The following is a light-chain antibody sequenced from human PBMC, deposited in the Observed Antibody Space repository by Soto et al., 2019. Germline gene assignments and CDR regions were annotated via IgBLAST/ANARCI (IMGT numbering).Light chain of an antibody. J-gene: IGKJ4*01. V-gene: IGKV1-39*01. CDR3: QESITAPLT. Sequence: DIPMTQSPSSLSASVGDRVTITCRASQTINNYLNWYQQKPGKAPKLLIYAASSLQSGVPSRFSGSGSGTDFTLTSSSLQAEDSATYFCQESITAPLTFGGGTKVEVK. CDR2: AAS. CDR1: QTINNY.